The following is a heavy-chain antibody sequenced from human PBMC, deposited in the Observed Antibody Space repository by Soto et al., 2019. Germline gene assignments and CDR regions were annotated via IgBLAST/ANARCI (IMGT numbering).Heavy chain of an antibody. CDR1: GGSISSYY. Sequence: SETLSLTCTVSGGSISSYYWSWIRQPPGKGLEWIGYIYYSGSTNYNPSLKSRVTISVDTSKNQFSLKLSSVTAADTAVYYCARNTVVAALNWLDPWGQGTLVTVSS. J-gene: IGHJ5*02. CDR2: IYYSGST. CDR3: ARNTVVAALNWLDP. V-gene: IGHV4-59*12. D-gene: IGHD2-15*01.